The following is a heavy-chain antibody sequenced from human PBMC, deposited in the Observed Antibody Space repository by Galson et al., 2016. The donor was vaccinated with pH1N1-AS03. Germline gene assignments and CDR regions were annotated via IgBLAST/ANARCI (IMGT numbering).Heavy chain of an antibody. V-gene: IGHV4-38-2*01. CDR3: AWGGVGVYGFDV. Sequence: TLSLTCVVGGFSISSAYCWGWIRQSPGKGLEWIGTIFHSGRTEYNPPLTSRVAISVDTSKNPFSLELTSVTAGDTAVYFWAWGGVGVYGFDVWGQGAMVTVSS. CDR2: IFHSGRT. D-gene: IGHD5/OR15-5a*01. J-gene: IGHJ3*01. CDR1: GFSISSAYC.